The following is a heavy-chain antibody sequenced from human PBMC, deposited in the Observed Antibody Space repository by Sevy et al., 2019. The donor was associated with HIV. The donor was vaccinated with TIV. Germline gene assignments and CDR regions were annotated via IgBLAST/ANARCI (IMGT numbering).Heavy chain of an antibody. CDR2: ISGSGGST. J-gene: IGHJ4*02. CDR1: GFTFSSYA. Sequence: GGSLRLSCAASGFTFSSYAMSWVRQAPGKGLEWVSAISGSGGSTYYADSVKGRFTISRDNSKNTLYLQMNSLGAEDTAVYYCAKELRGYSYGRLFDYWGQGTLVTVSS. CDR3: AKELRGYSYGRLFDY. V-gene: IGHV3-23*01. D-gene: IGHD5-18*01.